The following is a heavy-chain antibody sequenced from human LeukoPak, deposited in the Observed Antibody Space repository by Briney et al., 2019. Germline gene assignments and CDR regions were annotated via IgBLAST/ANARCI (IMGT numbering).Heavy chain of an antibody. Sequence: PGRSLRLSCAASGFTFNYYGMHRVRQAPGKGLEWVAIISYDGSNKYYADSVKGRFTISRDNSKNTLYLQMNSPRAEDTAVYYCAKGAVAGYQKPGVYWGQGTQVTVSS. CDR3: AKGAVAGYQKPGVY. D-gene: IGHD6-19*01. V-gene: IGHV3-30*18. CDR2: ISYDGSNK. J-gene: IGHJ4*02. CDR1: GFTFNYYG.